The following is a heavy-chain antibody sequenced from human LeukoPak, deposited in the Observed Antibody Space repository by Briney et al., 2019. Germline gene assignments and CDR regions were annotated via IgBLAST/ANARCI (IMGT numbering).Heavy chain of an antibody. CDR1: GYTFTGYY. V-gene: IGHV1-2*02. J-gene: IGHJ4*02. CDR3: ARISHCSSTSCPSKNFDY. Sequence: ASVKVSCKASGYTFTGYYMHWVRQAPGQGLEWMGWINPNSGGTNYAQKFQGRVTMTRDTSISTAYMELSRLRSDDTAVYYCARISHCSSTSCPSKNFDYWGQGTLVTVSS. CDR2: INPNSGGT. D-gene: IGHD2-2*01.